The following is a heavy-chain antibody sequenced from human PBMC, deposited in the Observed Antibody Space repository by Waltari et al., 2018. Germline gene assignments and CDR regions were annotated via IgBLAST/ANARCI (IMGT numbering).Heavy chain of an antibody. CDR2: IVVGSGNT. V-gene: IGHV1-58*01. CDR3: AAAPTYYDFWSGYSPGYYCMDV. J-gene: IGHJ6*03. D-gene: IGHD3-3*01. CDR1: GFTFTSSA. Sequence: QMQLVQSGPEVKKPGTSVKVSCKASGFTFTSSAVQWVRQARGQRLEWIGWIVVGSGNTNYAQKCQERVTITRDMSTRTAYMELSSLRSEDTAVYYCAAAPTYYDFWSGYSPGYYCMDVWGKGTTVTVSS.